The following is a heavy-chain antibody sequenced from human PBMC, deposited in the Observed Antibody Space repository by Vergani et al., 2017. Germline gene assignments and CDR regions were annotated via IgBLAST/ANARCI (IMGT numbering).Heavy chain of an antibody. V-gene: IGHV4-59*01. J-gene: IGHJ4*02. CDR1: GGSLSGYY. Sequence: QVQLQESGPGLVRPSETLSLTCTVSGGSLSGYYWNWIRQTPGEGLEWIGYVEDSGYFNYNPSLKTRVSMSSDTSNNQFSLMLSCVTVADTAVYYCASSIVSRNPPDYFDNWGQGTLVTVSS. CDR3: ASSIVSRNPPDYFDN. D-gene: IGHD1-14*01. CDR2: VEDSGYF.